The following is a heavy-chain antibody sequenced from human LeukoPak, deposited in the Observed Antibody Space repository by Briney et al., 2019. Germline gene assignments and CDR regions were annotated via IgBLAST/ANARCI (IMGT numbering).Heavy chain of an antibody. CDR2: IRYDGSNK. D-gene: IGHD3-22*01. J-gene: IGHJ3*02. Sequence: GGSLRLSCAASGFTFSSYGMHWVRQAPGKGLEWVAFIRYDGSNKYYADSVKGRFTISRDNSKNTLYLQMNSLRAEDTAVYYCATHSSGDHDAFDIWGQGTVVTVSS. CDR3: ATHSSGDHDAFDI. V-gene: IGHV3-30*02. CDR1: GFTFSSYG.